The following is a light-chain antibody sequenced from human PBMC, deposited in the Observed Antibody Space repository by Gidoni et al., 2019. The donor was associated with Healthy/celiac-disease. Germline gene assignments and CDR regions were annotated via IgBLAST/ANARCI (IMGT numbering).Light chain of an antibody. CDR3: NSYTSSSTLV. V-gene: IGLV2-14*03. J-gene: IGLJ2*01. Sequence: QSALTQPASVSGSPGQSITISCTGTSSDVGGYNSVSWYQHHPGKAPKLMTHDVSNRPSGVSNRFSGSKSGNTASLTISGLQAEDEADYYCNSYTSSSTLVFGGGTKVTVL. CDR1: SSDVGGYNS. CDR2: DVS.